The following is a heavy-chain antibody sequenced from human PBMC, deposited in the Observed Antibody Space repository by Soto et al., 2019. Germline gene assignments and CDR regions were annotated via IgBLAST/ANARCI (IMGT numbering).Heavy chain of an antibody. Sequence: PGGSLRLSCAASGFTFSSYALSWVRQAPGKGLEWVSSISGSGSSTYYADSVKGRFTISRDNSKNTLYLQMSSLRAEDTAVYYCAKDSNSDGRRDYFDYWGQGTLVTVSS. J-gene: IGHJ4*02. CDR1: GFTFSSYA. CDR3: AKDSNSDGRRDYFDY. D-gene: IGHD6-6*01. CDR2: ISGSGSST. V-gene: IGHV3-23*01.